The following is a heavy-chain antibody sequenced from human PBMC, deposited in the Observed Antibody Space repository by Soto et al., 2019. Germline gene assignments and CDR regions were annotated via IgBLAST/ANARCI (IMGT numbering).Heavy chain of an antibody. Sequence: QVQLQQWGAGLLKPSETLSLTCAVYGGSFSGYYWSWIRQPPGKGLEWIGEINHSGSTNYNPSLKSRVTISLDTPKNQFSLKLSSVTAADTAVYYCARRRHPLGHGSGSYGYWGQGTLVTVSS. CDR2: INHSGST. D-gene: IGHD3-10*01. V-gene: IGHV4-34*01. CDR3: ARRRHPLGHGSGSYGY. CDR1: GGSFSGYY. J-gene: IGHJ4*02.